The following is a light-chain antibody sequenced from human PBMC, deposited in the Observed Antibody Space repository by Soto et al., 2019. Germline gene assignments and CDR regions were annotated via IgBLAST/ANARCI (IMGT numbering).Light chain of an antibody. J-gene: IGKJ1*01. CDR1: QSIRNN. V-gene: IGKV3-11*01. CDR3: QQRDNWPRT. Sequence: ETVLTQSPATLSLSPGERATLSCRASQSIRNNLAWYQHRPGQAPRLLIYDASTRATGIPGRFSGSGSGTDFTLSIRYLEPEDFAVYLCQQRDNWPRTFGQGAKVEIK. CDR2: DAS.